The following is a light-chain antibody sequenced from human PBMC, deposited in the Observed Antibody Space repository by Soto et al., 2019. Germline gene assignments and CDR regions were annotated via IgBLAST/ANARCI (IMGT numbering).Light chain of an antibody. V-gene: IGLV1-40*01. J-gene: IGLJ1*01. CDR2: GNN. CDR3: QSYDSTLSARYV. CDR1: SSNIGAGYD. Sequence: QSVLTQPPSVSGAPGPRVTISCTGSSSNIGAGYDVHWYQQRPGTAPKLLIFGNNNRPSGVPDRFSGSKSGTSASLAITGLQAEDEGDYYCQSYDSTLSARYVFGSGTKRTVL.